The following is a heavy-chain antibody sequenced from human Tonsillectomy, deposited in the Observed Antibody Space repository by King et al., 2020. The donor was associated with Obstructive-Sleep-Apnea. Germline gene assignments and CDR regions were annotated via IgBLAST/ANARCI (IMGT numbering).Heavy chain of an antibody. Sequence: QLVQSGAEVKKPGSSVKVSCKASGGTFSSYAISWVRQAPGQGLEWMGGIIPIFGTANYAPKFQGRVTITADEPTSTAYMELSSLRSEDTAVYYCARVGYCSCGSCYGPRASGFDPWGQGTLVTVSS. CDR2: IIPIFGTA. D-gene: IGHD2-15*01. J-gene: IGHJ5*02. CDR1: GGTFSSYA. CDR3: ARVGYCSCGSCYGPRASGFDP. V-gene: IGHV1-69*01.